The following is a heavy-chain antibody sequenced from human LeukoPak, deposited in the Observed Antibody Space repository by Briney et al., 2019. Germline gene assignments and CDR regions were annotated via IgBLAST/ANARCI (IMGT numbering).Heavy chain of an antibody. CDR2: MNPNSGNT. J-gene: IGHJ6*03. V-gene: IGHV1-8*01. CDR3: ARGKGYCSSTSCSLNYMDV. Sequence: ASVKVSCKASGYTFTSYDINWVRQATGQGLEWMGWMNPNSGNTGYAQKFQGRVTMTRNTSISTAYMELSSLRSEDTAEYYCARGKGYCSSTSCSLNYMDVWGKGTTVTVSS. CDR1: GYTFTSYD. D-gene: IGHD2-2*01.